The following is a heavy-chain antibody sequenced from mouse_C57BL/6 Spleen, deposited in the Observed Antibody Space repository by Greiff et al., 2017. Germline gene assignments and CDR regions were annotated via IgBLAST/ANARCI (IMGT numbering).Heavy chain of an antibody. D-gene: IGHD2-4*01. CDR1: GYTFTDSY. J-gene: IGHJ3*01. V-gene: IGHV1-76*01. CDR3: ARGDDYDWFAY. CDR2: IYPGSGNT. Sequence: VQLQQSGAELVRPGASVKLSCKASGYTFTDSYINWVKQRPGQGLEWIARIYPGSGNTYYNEKFKGKATLTAEKSSSPAYMQLSSLTSEDSAVYFCARGDDYDWFAYWGQGTLVTVSA.